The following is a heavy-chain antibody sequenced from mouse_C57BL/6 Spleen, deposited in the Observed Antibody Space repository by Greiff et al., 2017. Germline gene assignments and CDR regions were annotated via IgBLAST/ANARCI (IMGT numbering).Heavy chain of an antibody. CDR1: GYSFTGYY. V-gene: IGHV1-42*01. CDR3: ARSRDFAY. D-gene: IGHD3-3*01. J-gene: IGHJ3*01. Sequence: EVKLVESGPELVKPGASVKISCKASGYSFTGYYMNWVKQSPEKSLEWIGEINPSTGGTTYNQKFKAKATLTVDKSSSTAYMQLKSLTSEDSAVYYCARSRDFAYWGQGTLVTVSA. CDR2: INPSTGGT.